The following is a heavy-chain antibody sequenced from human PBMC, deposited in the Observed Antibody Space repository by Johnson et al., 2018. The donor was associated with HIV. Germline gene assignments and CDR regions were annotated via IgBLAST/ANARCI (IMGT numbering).Heavy chain of an antibody. J-gene: IGHJ3*01. CDR3: AKGRRELLLPPDAFDF. CDR1: GFSFSSYA. CDR2: ISFDGGDK. Sequence: QVQLVESGGGVVQPGRSLRLSCAASGFSFSSYAMHWVRQSPGKGLEWVAVISFDGGDKYYADSVKGRFTISRDNAKNSLYLQMNSLRAEDTAVYYCAKGRRELLLPPDAFDFWGQGTLVTVSS. V-gene: IGHV3-33*03. D-gene: IGHD2-15*01.